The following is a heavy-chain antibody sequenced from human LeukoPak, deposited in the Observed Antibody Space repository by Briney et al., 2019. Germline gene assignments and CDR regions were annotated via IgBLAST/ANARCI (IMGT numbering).Heavy chain of an antibody. V-gene: IGHV1-8*01. CDR1: GYTFTSYD. Sequence: ASVKVSCKASGYTFTSYDINWVRQATGQGLEWMGWMNPNSGNTGYAQKFQGRVTITADKSTSTAYMELSSLRSEDTAVYYCASIRIQLWLEYYYYMDVWGKGTTVTVSS. CDR3: ASIRIQLWLEYYYYMDV. CDR2: MNPNSGNT. D-gene: IGHD5-18*01. J-gene: IGHJ6*03.